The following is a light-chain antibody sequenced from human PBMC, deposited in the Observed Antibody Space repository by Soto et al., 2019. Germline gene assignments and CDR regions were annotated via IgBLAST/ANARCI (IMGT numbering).Light chain of an antibody. V-gene: IGKV1-5*01. Sequence: DIQITQSPSTLSASVGDRVTITCRASQSIGTWLAWYQQKPGRAPKILIYDASSLESGVPSRFSGSGSGTEFTLTISSLQPEDFATYYCLQHNSYPTFGQGTQVDIK. CDR1: QSIGTW. J-gene: IGKJ1*01. CDR2: DAS. CDR3: LQHNSYPT.